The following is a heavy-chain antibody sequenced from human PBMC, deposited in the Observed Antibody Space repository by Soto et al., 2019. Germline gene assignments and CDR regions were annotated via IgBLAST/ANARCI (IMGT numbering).Heavy chain of an antibody. V-gene: IGHV1-2*02. Sequence: GSVKVSCRASGYTFTGYYMHWVRQAPGQGLEWMGWINPNSGGTNYAQKFQGRVTMTRDTSISTAYMELSRLRSDDTAVYYCARAPNPYSRSSGWFDPWGQGTLVTVSS. CDR3: ARAPNPYSRSSGWFDP. D-gene: IGHD6-6*01. CDR1: GYTFTGYY. CDR2: INPNSGGT. J-gene: IGHJ5*02.